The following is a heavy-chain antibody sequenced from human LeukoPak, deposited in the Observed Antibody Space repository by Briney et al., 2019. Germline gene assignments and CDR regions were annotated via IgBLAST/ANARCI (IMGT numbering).Heavy chain of an antibody. CDR1: GFTFKNYA. D-gene: IGHD3-22*01. J-gene: IGHJ4*02. V-gene: IGHV3-21*01. CDR3: ARRGYSDSSGYDY. CDR2: ISGDSTDI. Sequence: PGGSLRLSCATSGFTFKNYAMNWVRQAPGKGLEWVSSISGDSTDIYYADSVRGGSTISRDNAKNSLYLQINSLRAEDTAIYYCARRGYSDSSGYDYWGQGTLVTVSS.